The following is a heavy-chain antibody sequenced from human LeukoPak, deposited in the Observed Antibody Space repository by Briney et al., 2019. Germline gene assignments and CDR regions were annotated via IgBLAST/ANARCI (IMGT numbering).Heavy chain of an antibody. V-gene: IGHV3-7*01. D-gene: IGHD2-2*02. J-gene: IGHJ4*02. CDR3: ARDRRGGYCSGTSCYTGDYFDY. Sequence: PGGSLRLSCAASGFMFSDYWMSWGRQAPGKGLEWVANIKQDGSEKYYVDSVKGRLTISRDNAKNSLYLQMNSLRAEDTAVYYCARDRRGGYCSGTSCYTGDYFDYWGQGTLVTVSS. CDR1: GFMFSDYW. CDR2: IKQDGSEK.